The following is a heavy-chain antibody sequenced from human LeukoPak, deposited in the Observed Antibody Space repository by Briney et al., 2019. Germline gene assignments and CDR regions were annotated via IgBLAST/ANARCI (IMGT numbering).Heavy chain of an antibody. CDR3: ARDQTAGEWSYDAFDF. CDR2: ISYDGSNK. J-gene: IGHJ3*01. D-gene: IGHD2-8*01. V-gene: IGHV3-30-3*01. Sequence: PGGSLRLSCAASGFYFSSHAMHWVRQAPGKGLEWVAVISYDGSNKYYADSVKGRFTISRDNSKNTVFLQMINLRAEDTAVYYCARDQTAGEWSYDAFDFWGQGTMVTVSS. CDR1: GFYFSSHA.